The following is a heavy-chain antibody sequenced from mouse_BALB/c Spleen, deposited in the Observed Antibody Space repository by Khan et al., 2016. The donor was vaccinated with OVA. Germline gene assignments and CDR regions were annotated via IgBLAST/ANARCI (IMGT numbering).Heavy chain of an antibody. CDR1: GISITSGTYR. CDR2: IYYSGTV. Sequence: EVQLQESGPGLVKPSQTVSLTCTVTGISITSGTYRWSWLRQFPGNKLAWIGNIYYSGTVTYNPSLTSRPTITSDTSNNPFFLEMNTWTAEDTATDDCARDYGSRYGCIDVWGAGTTVTVAS. CDR3: ARDYGSRYGCIDV. V-gene: IGHV3-5*02. J-gene: IGHJ1*01. D-gene: IGHD1-1*01.